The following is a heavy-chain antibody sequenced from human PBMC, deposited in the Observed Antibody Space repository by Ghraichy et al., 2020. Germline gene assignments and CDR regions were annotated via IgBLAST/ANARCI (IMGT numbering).Heavy chain of an antibody. Sequence: ASVKVSCKASGYTFTSYGISWVRQAPGQGLEWMGWISAYNGNTNYAQKLQGRVTMTTDTSTSTAYMELRSLRSDDTAVYYCARERQQLEHHYGMDVWGQGTTVTVSS. CDR3: ARERQQLEHHYGMDV. V-gene: IGHV1-18*04. D-gene: IGHD6-13*01. CDR1: GYTFTSYG. CDR2: ISAYNGNT. J-gene: IGHJ6*02.